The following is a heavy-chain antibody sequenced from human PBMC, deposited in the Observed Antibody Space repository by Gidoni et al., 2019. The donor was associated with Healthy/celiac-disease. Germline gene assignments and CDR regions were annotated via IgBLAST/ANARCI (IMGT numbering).Heavy chain of an antibody. V-gene: IGHV1-58*01. CDR2: IVVGSGNT. D-gene: IGHD3-22*01. CDR1: GFTFTSSP. CDR3: AASPGYYDSSGYSTPSLDY. J-gene: IGHJ4*02. Sequence: QMQLVQSGPEVKKPGTSVKVSFKASGFTFTSSPVQWVRQARGQRLEWIGWIVVGSGNTNYAQKFQERVTITRDMSTSTAYMELSSLRSEDTAVYYCAASPGYYDSSGYSTPSLDYWGQGTLVTVSS.